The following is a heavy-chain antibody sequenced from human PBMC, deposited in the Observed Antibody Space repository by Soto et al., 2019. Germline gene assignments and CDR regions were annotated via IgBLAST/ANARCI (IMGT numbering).Heavy chain of an antibody. CDR2: TYYNGNA. V-gene: IGHV4-39*01. J-gene: IGHJ4*02. CDR3: ARHFVAVVIKGWGY. Sequence: SETLSLTCTVSGDFISSGSYYWDWIRQPPGKGLEWIGTTYYNGNAYYNPSLKSRVTMSVDTSKNQFSLKLISVTAADTAVYYCARHFVAVVIKGWGYWGQGTLVTVSS. CDR1: GDFISSGSYY. D-gene: IGHD3-22*01.